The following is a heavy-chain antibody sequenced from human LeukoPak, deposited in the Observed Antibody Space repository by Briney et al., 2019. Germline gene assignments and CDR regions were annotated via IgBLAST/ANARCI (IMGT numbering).Heavy chain of an antibody. J-gene: IGHJ4*02. D-gene: IGHD5-18*01. CDR2: IYPGDSDT. V-gene: IGHV5-51*01. CDR1: GGTFSSYA. Sequence: ASVKVSCKASGGTFSSYAISWVRQMPGKGLEWMGIIYPGDSDTRYSPSFQGQVTISADKSISTAYLQWSSLKASDTAMYYCARHGRGYSYGLILDYWGQGTLVTVSS. CDR3: ARHGRGYSYGLILDY.